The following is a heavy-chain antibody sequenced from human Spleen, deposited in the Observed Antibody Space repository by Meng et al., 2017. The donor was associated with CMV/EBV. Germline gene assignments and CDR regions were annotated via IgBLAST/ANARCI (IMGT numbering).Heavy chain of an antibody. CDR1: GYTLSNYY. CDR2: LDPSNGGT. D-gene: IGHD4-23*01. V-gene: IGHV1-46*01. J-gene: IGHJ4*02. Sequence: SCKASGYTLSNYYLHWVRQAPGQGLEWMGVLDPSNGGTTYAQKFQGRVTMTSDTSTNTVYVELSSLRSEDTAVYYCARDRGGNDYWGQGTLVTVSS. CDR3: ARDRGGNDY.